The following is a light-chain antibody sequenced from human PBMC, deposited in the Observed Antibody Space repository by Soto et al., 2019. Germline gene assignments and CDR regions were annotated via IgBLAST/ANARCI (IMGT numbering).Light chain of an antibody. CDR1: SGFVGSFSL. CDR3: SSYTTSAPYV. J-gene: IGLJ1*01. CDR2: EVT. Sequence: QSVLAQPASVSGSPGQSITISCTGTSGFVGSFSLVSWYQFHPGRAPKLIIYEVTIRPSGVSNRFSGSKSGNTASLTISGLQAEDEADYYCSSYTTSAPYVFGSGTKLTVL. V-gene: IGLV2-14*02.